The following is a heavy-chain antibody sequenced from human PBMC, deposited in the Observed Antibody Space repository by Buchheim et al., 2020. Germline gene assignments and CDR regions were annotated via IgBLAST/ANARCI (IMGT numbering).Heavy chain of an antibody. Sequence: QVQLQESGPGLVKPSQTLSLTCTVSGGSISSGGYYWSWIRQPPGKGLEWIGYIYYSGSTYYNPSLKSRVTISVDTSKNQFPLKLSSVTAADTAVYDCARHSSSWTNYYYYGMDVWGQGT. CDR3: ARHSSSWTNYYYYGMDV. D-gene: IGHD6-13*01. V-gene: IGHV4-31*03. J-gene: IGHJ6*02. CDR1: GGSISSGGYY. CDR2: IYYSGST.